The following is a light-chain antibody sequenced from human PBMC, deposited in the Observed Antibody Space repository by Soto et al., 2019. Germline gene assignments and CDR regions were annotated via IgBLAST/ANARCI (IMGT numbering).Light chain of an antibody. CDR3: QQYNTWWT. CDR1: QSIRSW. Sequence: DIQMTQSPSTLSASVGDRVTITCRASQSIRSWLAWYQQKPGRAPKLLIYDASSLESGVPSRFSGSGSGTEFTLTISSLQPDDFATYYCQQYNTWWTFGQGTKVDIK. CDR2: DAS. J-gene: IGKJ1*01. V-gene: IGKV1-5*01.